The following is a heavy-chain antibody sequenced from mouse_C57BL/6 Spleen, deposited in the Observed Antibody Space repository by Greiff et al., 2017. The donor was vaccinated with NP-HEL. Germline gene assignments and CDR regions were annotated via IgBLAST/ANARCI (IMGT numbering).Heavy chain of an antibody. J-gene: IGHJ2*01. CDR3: ARRDWDDFDY. V-gene: IGHV5-17*01. CDR1: GFTFSDYG. CDR2: ISSGSSTI. Sequence: EVHLVESGGGLVKPGGSLKLSCAASGFTFSDYGMHWVRQAPEKGLEWVAYISSGSSTIYYADTVKGRFTISRDNAKNTLFLQMTSLRSEDTAMYYCARRDWDDFDYWGQGTTLTVSS. D-gene: IGHD4-1*01.